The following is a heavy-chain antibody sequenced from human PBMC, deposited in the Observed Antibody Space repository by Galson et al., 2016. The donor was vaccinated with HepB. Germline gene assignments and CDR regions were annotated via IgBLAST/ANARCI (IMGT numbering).Heavy chain of an antibody. CDR1: GLTSSKSG. V-gene: IGHV3-30*18. CDR2: ISYDGGNI. J-gene: IGHJ4*02. D-gene: IGHD5-18*01. Sequence: SLRLSCAASGLTSSKSGTHWVRQAPGKGLEWVAVISYDGGNIQYGDSVKGRFTISRDDSKNTLYLQMNSLRGEDTAVYYCANTGYNYGYVLAYWGRGTLVTVSS. CDR3: ANTGYNYGYVLAY.